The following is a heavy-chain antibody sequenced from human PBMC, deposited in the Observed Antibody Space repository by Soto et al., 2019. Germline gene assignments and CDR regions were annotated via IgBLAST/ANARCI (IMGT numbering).Heavy chain of an antibody. Sequence: QVQLVQSGDEVKKPGASVKVSCKAPGYIFVNYGIAWVRQAPGQGLEWMGWISPYNGNTHYATKVQGRHTMTTDTTKSTAYMDLGSLTSDDTAVYYCAMVDNYVTPTPQDVWGQGTTVTVSS. CDR3: AMVDNYVTPTPQDV. V-gene: IGHV1-18*01. CDR1: GYIFVNYG. D-gene: IGHD3-16*01. J-gene: IGHJ6*02. CDR2: ISPYNGNT.